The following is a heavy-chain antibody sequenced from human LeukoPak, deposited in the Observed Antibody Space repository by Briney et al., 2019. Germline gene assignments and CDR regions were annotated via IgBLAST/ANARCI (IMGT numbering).Heavy chain of an antibody. CDR3: ARASLRAAAGTLNY. J-gene: IGHJ4*02. Sequence: GGSLRLSCAASGFTFSSYSMNWVRQAPGKGLEWVSSISSSSSYIYYADSVKGRFTISRDNAKSSLYLQMNSLRAEDTAVYYCARASLRAAAGTLNYWGQGTLVTVSS. V-gene: IGHV3-21*01. D-gene: IGHD6-13*01. CDR1: GFTFSSYS. CDR2: ISSSSSYI.